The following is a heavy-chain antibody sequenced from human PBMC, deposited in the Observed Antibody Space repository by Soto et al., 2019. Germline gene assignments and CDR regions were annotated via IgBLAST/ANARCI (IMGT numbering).Heavy chain of an antibody. CDR2: ISYDGTEK. CDR1: GFTFRSFA. J-gene: IGHJ6*01. V-gene: IGHV3-30*04. Sequence: LRLSCAASGFTFRSFAMHCVRQAPVTGLEWVAVISYDGTEKYHADAVKGLLTISRDNSKKTLNLQMNSLRAEDTAVYLCARDRIYGYHSDYYGMDVWGQGTTVTVSS. D-gene: IGHD5-12*01. CDR3: ARDRIYGYHSDYYGMDV.